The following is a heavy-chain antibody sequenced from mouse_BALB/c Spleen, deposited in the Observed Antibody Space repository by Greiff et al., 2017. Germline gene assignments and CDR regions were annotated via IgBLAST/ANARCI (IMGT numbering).Heavy chain of an antibody. Sequence: VQLKESGGGLVKPGGSLKLSCAASGFTFSSYTMSWVRQTPEKRLEWVATISSGGSYTYYPDSVKGRFTISRDNAKNTLYLQMSSLKSEDTAMYYCTRYYYGSSPYYFDYWGQGTTLTVSS. CDR3: TRYYYGSSPYYFDY. V-gene: IGHV5-6-4*01. D-gene: IGHD1-1*01. CDR1: GFTFSSYT. J-gene: IGHJ2*01. CDR2: ISSGGSYT.